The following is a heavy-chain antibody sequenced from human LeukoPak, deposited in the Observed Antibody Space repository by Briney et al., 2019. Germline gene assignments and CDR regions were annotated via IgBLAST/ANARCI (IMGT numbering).Heavy chain of an antibody. J-gene: IGHJ4*02. CDR2: INPNSGGT. D-gene: IGHD6-19*01. V-gene: IGHV1-2*02. Sequence: ASVKVSCKASGYTFTGYYMHWVRQAPGQGLEWMGWINPNSGGTNYAQKFQGRVTMTRDTSISTAYMELSRLRSDDTAVYYCARESEQQWLVRSFDYWGQGTLVTVSS. CDR1: GYTFTGYY. CDR3: ARESEQQWLVRSFDY.